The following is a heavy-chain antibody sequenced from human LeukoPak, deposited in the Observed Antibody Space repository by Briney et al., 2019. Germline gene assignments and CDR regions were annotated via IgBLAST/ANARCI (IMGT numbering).Heavy chain of an antibody. CDR3: ARGGYSGYDLGY. CDR1: GGSISSSSYY. J-gene: IGHJ4*02. D-gene: IGHD5-12*01. V-gene: IGHV4-39*07. Sequence: SETLSLTCTVSGGSISSSSYYWGWIRQPPGKGLEWIGSIYYSGSTYYNPSLKSRVTISVDTSKNQFSLKLSSVTAADTAVYYCARGGYSGYDLGYWGQGTLVTVSS. CDR2: IYYSGST.